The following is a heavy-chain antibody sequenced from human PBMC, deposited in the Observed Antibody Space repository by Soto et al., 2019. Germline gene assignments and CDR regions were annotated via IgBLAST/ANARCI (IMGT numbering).Heavy chain of an antibody. CDR1: GYSISSGYY. CDR3: ARDLLTELRFLEWPPEFADV. V-gene: IGHV4-38-2*02. Sequence: QVQLQESGPGLVKPSETLSLTCAVSGYSISSGYYWGWIRQPPGKGLEWIGSIYHSGSTYYNPSLKSRVTISVDTSKNQFSLKLSSVTAADTAVYYCARDLLTELRFLEWPPEFADVWGQGTTVTVSS. D-gene: IGHD3-3*01. J-gene: IGHJ6*02. CDR2: IYHSGST.